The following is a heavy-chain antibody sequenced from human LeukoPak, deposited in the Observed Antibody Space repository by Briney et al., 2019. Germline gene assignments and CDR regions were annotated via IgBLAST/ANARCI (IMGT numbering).Heavy chain of an antibody. CDR1: GYTFTSYD. CDR2: MNPNSGNT. V-gene: IGHV1-8*03. J-gene: IGHJ4*02. CDR3: ARDRSSSWYWYFDY. Sequence: ASVKVSCKASGYTFTSYDINWVRQATGQGLEWMGWMNPNSGNTGYAQKFQGRVTITRNTSISTAYMELSSLRSEDTAVYYCARDRSSSWYWYFDYWGQGTLVTVSS. D-gene: IGHD6-13*01.